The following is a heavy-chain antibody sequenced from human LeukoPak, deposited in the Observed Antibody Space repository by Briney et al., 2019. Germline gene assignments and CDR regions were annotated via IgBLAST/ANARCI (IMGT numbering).Heavy chain of an antibody. V-gene: IGHV3-15*01. CDR3: TTDPEWELLGMIDY. CDR2: IKSKTEGGTT. D-gene: IGHD1-26*01. CDR1: GFNFNNAW. J-gene: IGHJ4*02. Sequence: GSLRLSCAASGFNFNNAWMSWVRQAPGKGLEWVGRIKSKTEGGTTDYAAPVKGRFTISRDDSKNTLYLQMNSLKTEDTAVYYCTTDPEWELLGMIDYWGQGTLVTVSS.